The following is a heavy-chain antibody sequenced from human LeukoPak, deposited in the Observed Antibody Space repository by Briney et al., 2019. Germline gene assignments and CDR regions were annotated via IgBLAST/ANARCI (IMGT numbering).Heavy chain of an antibody. V-gene: IGHV4-30-4*01. J-gene: IGHJ4*02. CDR3: ARDFKGMTTIDY. CDR2: IYYSGST. Sequence: SETLSLTCTVSGGSISSGNYYWTWIRQPPGRGLEWIGYIYYSGSTYYNPSLKSRVTISVDTSRNQFSLKLNSVTAADTAVYYCARDFKGMTTIDYWGQGTLVTVSS. D-gene: IGHD1-1*01. CDR1: GGSISSGNYY.